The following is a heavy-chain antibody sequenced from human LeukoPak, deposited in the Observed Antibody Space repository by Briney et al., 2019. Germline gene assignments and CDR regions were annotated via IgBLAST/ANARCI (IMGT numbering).Heavy chain of an antibody. Sequence: PSQTLSLTCAVSGGSISSGDYSWSWIRQPPGKGLEWIGYIFQSGSTYYNPSLKSRVTISVDRSKNQFSLKLSSVTAADTAVYYCARYDPPISSPDLWGRGTLVTVSS. J-gene: IGHJ2*01. D-gene: IGHD2-15*01. CDR3: ARYDPPISSPDL. CDR1: GGSISSGDYS. V-gene: IGHV4-30-2*02. CDR2: IFQSGST.